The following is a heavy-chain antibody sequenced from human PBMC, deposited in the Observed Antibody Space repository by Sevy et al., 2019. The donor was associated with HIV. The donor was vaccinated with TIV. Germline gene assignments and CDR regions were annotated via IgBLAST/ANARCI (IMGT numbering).Heavy chain of an antibody. CDR3: AADRGEDYCSGNSCQRHDYYGLDG. CDR1: GYRLIEVS. D-gene: IGHD2-15*01. CDR2: LYPEEGET. Sequence: ASVKVSCKVSGYRLIEVSMHWVRQAPGKGLEWMGHLYPEEGETIYAQNFQGRVTMTRDTSTETAYMEVSSLRSEDTAVYYTAADRGEDYCSGNSCQRHDYYGLDGWGQGTTVTVSS. V-gene: IGHV1-24*01. J-gene: IGHJ6*02.